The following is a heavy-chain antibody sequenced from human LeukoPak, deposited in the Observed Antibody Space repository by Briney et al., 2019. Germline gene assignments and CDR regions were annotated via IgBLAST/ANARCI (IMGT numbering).Heavy chain of an antibody. CDR3: ARDFALYVSSAFDI. D-gene: IGHD2-2*02. V-gene: IGHV3-30*03. J-gene: IGHJ3*02. CDR1: GFTFSSYG. CDR2: ISYDGSNK. Sequence: GGSLRLSCAASGFTFSSYGMHWVRQAPGKGLEWVAVISYDGSNKYYADSVKGRFTISRDNSKNTLYLQMNSLRAEDTAMYYCARDFALYVSSAFDIWGQGTMVTVSS.